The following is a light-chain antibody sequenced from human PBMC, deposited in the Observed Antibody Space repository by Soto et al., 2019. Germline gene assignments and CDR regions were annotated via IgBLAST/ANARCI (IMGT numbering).Light chain of an antibody. CDR1: RSVRSN. V-gene: IGKV3-20*01. CDR3: QQYGSSGT. CDR2: GAS. Sequence: EIVMTQSPATLSVSPGERATLSCRASRSVRSNLAWYQQKPGQAPRLLISGASTRATGITDRFSGSGSGTDFTLTISRLEPEDFAVYYCQQYGSSGTFGQGTKVDI. J-gene: IGKJ1*01.